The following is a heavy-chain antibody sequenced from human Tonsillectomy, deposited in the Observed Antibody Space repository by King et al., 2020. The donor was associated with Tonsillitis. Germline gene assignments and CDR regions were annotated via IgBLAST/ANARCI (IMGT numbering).Heavy chain of an antibody. CDR3: ASDRGYTSGWDDASDI. Sequence: QLVQSGAEVKKPGSSMKVSCKASGGTFTSHPINWVRQAPGQGLEWMGRIIPILGITNYAQKFQDRVTITADKSTSTVNMELRSLTSDDTAVYYCASDRGYTSGWDDASDIWGQGTMVTVSS. V-gene: IGHV1-69*09. CDR2: IIPILGIT. CDR1: GGTFTSHP. J-gene: IGHJ3*02. D-gene: IGHD6-19*01.